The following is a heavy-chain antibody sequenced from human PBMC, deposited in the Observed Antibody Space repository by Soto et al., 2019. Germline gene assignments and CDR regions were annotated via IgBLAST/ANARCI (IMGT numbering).Heavy chain of an antibody. Sequence: PSQTLSLTFAISWDSVSSNSAAWNCIRQSPSRGLEWLGRTYYRSKWYNDYAVSVKSRITINPDTSKNQFSLQLNSVTPEDTAVYYCAREVEPNYGMDVWGQGTTVTVSS. D-gene: IGHD1-1*01. J-gene: IGHJ6*02. CDR2: TYYRSKWYN. CDR3: AREVEPNYGMDV. CDR1: WDSVSSNSAA. V-gene: IGHV6-1*01.